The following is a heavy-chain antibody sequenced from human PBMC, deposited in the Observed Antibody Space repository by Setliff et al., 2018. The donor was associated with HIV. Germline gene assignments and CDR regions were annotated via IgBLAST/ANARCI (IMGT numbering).Heavy chain of an antibody. CDR1: GFTFDDYA. V-gene: IGHV3-43D*04. J-gene: IGHJ4*02. D-gene: IGHD5-12*01. CDR3: HSGYDTEEQSYFDY. Sequence: GSLRLSCAASGFTFDDYAMHWVRQAPGKGLEWVSLISWDGGSTGYADSVKGRFTISRDNAKNTLYLQMNSLRVEDTGVYYCHSGYDTEEQSYFDYWGQGTLVTVSS. CDR2: ISWDGGST.